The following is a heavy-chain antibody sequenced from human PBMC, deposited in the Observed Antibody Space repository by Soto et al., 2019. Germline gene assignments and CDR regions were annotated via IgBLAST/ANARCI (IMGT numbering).Heavy chain of an antibody. D-gene: IGHD3-10*01. CDR3: ARGRNYYGSGSYYRAIDY. Sequence: QVQLQQWGAGLLKPSETLSLTCAVYGGSFSGYYWSWIRQPPGKGLEWIGEINHSGSTNYNPSLKSRVTISVDTSKNQFSLKLSSVTAADTAVYYCARGRNYYGSGSYYRAIDYWGQGTLVTVSS. CDR1: GGSFSGYY. V-gene: IGHV4-34*01. J-gene: IGHJ4*02. CDR2: INHSGST.